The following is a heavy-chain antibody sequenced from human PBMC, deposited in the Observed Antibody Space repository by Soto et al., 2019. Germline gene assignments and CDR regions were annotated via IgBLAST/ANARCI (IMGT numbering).Heavy chain of an antibody. CDR2: ISGSGGST. J-gene: IGHJ4*02. CDR3: AKVVVATIPPRAVAGTPYYFDY. CDR1: GFTFSIYA. D-gene: IGHD6-19*01. Sequence: PGGSLRLSCAASGFTFSIYAMSWVRHAPGKGLEWVSAISGSGGSTYYADSVKGRFTISRDNSKNTLYLQMNSLRAEDTAVYYCAKVVVATIPPRAVAGTPYYFDYWGQGTLVTVSS. V-gene: IGHV3-23*01.